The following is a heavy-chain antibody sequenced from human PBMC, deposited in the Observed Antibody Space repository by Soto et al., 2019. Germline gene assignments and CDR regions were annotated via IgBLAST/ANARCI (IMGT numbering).Heavy chain of an antibody. J-gene: IGHJ4*02. D-gene: IGHD1-26*01. V-gene: IGHV3-21*01. CDR1: GFPFSAYN. Sequence: EVQRVVSGGGLVKPGGSLRLSCTGSGFPFSAYNIKWARQAPGKGLEWVSSITVGSSLIYQPNSMKGRFTIFRDDAKNSGYLQIDRLRDEGTALYYCSRSPEVGIRGAYWGQGTLVNASS. CDR2: ITVGSSLI. CDR3: SRSPEVGIRGAY.